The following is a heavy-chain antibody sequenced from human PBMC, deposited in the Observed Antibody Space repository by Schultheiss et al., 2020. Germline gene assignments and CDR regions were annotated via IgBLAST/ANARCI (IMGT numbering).Heavy chain of an antibody. CDR3: ATSLMNYPTTYYYGMDV. Sequence: GESLKISCKASGGTFSSYIFNWVRQAPGQGLEWMGRINPNSGGTNYAQKFQGRVTMTRDTSISTAYMELSRLRSDDTAVYYCATSLMNYPTTYYYGMDVWGQGPTVTVSS. D-gene: IGHD1-26*01. J-gene: IGHJ6*02. CDR1: GGTFSSYI. V-gene: IGHV1-2*06. CDR2: INPNSGGT.